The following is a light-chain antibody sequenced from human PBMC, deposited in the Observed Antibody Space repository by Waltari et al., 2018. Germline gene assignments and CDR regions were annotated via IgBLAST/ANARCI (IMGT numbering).Light chain of an antibody. J-gene: IGKJ4*01. CDR3: QQYYITPLS. V-gene: IGKV4-1*01. Sequence: DVVMTQSPDFLAVSLGERATIHCKSSQSLFYSSTNKNYFAWYQQKPGQPPKLLLYWASTRESGVPDRFSGSGSGTDFTLTISSLQAEDVAIYFCQQYYITPLSFGGGTRVEIK. CDR2: WAS. CDR1: QSLFYSSTNKNY.